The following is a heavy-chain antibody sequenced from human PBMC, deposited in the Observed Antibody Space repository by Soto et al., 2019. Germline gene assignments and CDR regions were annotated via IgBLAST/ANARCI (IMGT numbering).Heavy chain of an antibody. D-gene: IGHD3-22*01. Sequence: GSLRLSCAASGFTFSSYEMNWVRQAPGKGLEWVSYISSSGSTIYYADSVKGRFTISRDNAKNSLYLQMNSLRAEDTAVYYCARYKVSSGYYRNYYYYYGMDVWGQGTTVTVSS. V-gene: IGHV3-48*03. CDR1: GFTFSSYE. CDR3: ARYKVSSGYYRNYYYYYGMDV. J-gene: IGHJ6*02. CDR2: ISSSGSTI.